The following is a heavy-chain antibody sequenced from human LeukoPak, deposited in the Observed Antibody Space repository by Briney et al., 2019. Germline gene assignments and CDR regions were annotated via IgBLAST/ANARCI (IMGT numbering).Heavy chain of an antibody. D-gene: IGHD3-3*01. V-gene: IGHV1-69*13. Sequence: SVKVSCKASGYTFTSYGISWVRQAPGQGLEWMGGIIPIFGTANYAQKFQGRVTITADESTSTAYMELSSLRSEDTAVYYCARGALRFLEWSFDYWGQGTLVTVSS. CDR1: GYTFTSYG. CDR3: ARGALRFLEWSFDY. CDR2: IIPIFGTA. J-gene: IGHJ4*02.